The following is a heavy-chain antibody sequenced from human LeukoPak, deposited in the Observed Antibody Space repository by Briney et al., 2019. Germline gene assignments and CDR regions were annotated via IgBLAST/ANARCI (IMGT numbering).Heavy chain of an antibody. CDR3: ARGRRTGDLLSYYFDY. V-gene: IGHV4-4*07. CDR2: IYTSGST. D-gene: IGHD7-27*01. CDR1: GGSISSYY. J-gene: IGHJ4*02. Sequence: SETLSLTCTVSGGSISSYYWSWIRQPAGKGLEWIGRIYTSGSTNYNPSLKSRVTMSVDTSKNQFSLKLSSVTAADTAVYYCARGRRTGDLLSYYFDYWGQGTLVTVSS.